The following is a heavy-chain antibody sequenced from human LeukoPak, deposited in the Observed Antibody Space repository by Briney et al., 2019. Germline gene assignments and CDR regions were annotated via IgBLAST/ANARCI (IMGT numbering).Heavy chain of an antibody. CDR3: ARDPTTVTTLPYYFDF. D-gene: IGHD4-17*01. V-gene: IGHV4-34*01. CDR1: GGSFSGYH. Sequence: PSETLSLTCAVHGGSFSGYHWNWIRQSPEKGLEWIGEINDGGRTNYNPSLKSRVSLSVDTSRKEFSLKLSAVTAADTAVYYCARDPTTVTTLPYYFDFWGQGTLVTVSS. CDR2: INDGGRT. J-gene: IGHJ4*02.